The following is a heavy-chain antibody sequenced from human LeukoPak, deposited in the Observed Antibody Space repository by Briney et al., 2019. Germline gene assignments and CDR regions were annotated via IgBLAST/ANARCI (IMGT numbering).Heavy chain of an antibody. V-gene: IGHV4-38-2*01. Sequence: SETLSLTCVVSGYSISSGHHWGWIRQPPGKGLEWIGSIYHSGSTYYNPSLNSRVTISVDTSKNQFSLKLSSVTAADTAVYYCARRDYITIMFDYWGQGTLVTVSS. CDR1: GYSISSGHH. J-gene: IGHJ4*02. CDR2: IYHSGST. CDR3: ARRDYITIMFDY. D-gene: IGHD3-10*01.